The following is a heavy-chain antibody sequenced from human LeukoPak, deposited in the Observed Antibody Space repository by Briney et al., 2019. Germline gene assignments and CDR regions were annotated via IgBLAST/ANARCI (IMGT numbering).Heavy chain of an antibody. CDR1: GGSISSYY. D-gene: IGHD4-17*01. CDR2: IYYSGST. Sequence: SETLSLTCTVSGGSISSYYWNWIRQPPGKGLEWIGYIYYSGSTNYNPSLKSRVTISVDTSKNQFSLKLSSVTAADTAVYYCARDSDPNDYGDLFDYWGQGTLVTVSS. V-gene: IGHV4-59*01. J-gene: IGHJ4*02. CDR3: ARDSDPNDYGDLFDY.